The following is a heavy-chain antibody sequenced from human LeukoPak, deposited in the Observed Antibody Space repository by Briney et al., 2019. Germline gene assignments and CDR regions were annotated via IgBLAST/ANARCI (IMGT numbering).Heavy chain of an antibody. Sequence: GASLKISSKASGYSFTTYWIGWLRPMPGKGLELMVIIYPGDSDTRYSPSFQGQVTISADKSINTAFLQWSSLKASDTAMYYCARRDGIIKGADIWGQGTMVTVSS. CDR3: ARRDGIIKGADI. CDR1: GYSFTTYW. CDR2: IYPGDSDT. J-gene: IGHJ3*02. V-gene: IGHV5-51*01. D-gene: IGHD5-24*01.